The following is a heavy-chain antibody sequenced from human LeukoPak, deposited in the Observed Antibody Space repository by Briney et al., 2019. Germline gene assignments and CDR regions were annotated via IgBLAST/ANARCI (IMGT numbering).Heavy chain of an antibody. CDR1: GGSISRGDYY. J-gene: IGHJ4*02. CDR3: ARRSWYAPHFDY. D-gene: IGHD6-13*01. CDR2: IYYSGST. V-gene: IGHV4-30-4*01. Sequence: PSETLSLTCTVSGGSISRGDYYRSWIRQPPGKGLEWIEYIYYSGSTYCNPSLKSRVTISVDTSKNQFSLKLSSVTAADTAVYYCARRSWYAPHFDYWGQGTLVTVSS.